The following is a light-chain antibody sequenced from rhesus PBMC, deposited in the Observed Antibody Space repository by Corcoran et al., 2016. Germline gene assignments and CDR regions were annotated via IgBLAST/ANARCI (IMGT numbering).Light chain of an antibody. CDR3: LQYSPRALT. CDR2: KAS. J-gene: IGKJ4*01. CDR1: QCINSW. Sequence: DIQMTQSPSSLSASVGDTVTITCRASQCINSWLDWYQQKPGKAPKLLMYKASSLESGVPSRFRGSGSGTDFTLTIRSLQPEDFATYSCLQYSPRALTFGVGTKVEVK. V-gene: IGKV1-22*01.